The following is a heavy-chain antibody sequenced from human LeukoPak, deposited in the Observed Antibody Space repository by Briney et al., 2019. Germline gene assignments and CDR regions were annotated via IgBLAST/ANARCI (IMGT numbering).Heavy chain of an antibody. Sequence: GGYLRLSCEASGFTLDDYGMSLVRPSTGKGLELVSAIYNWNSGSTGYADSVRGRFTISRDNAKNSLYLQMNSLRAEGTALYYCARCSRSSTDCYSAFDIWGQGTMVTVSS. D-gene: IGHD2-2*02. CDR3: ARCSRSSTDCYSAFDI. CDR2: IYNWNSGST. CDR1: GFTLDDYG. J-gene: IGHJ3*02. V-gene: IGHV3-20*04.